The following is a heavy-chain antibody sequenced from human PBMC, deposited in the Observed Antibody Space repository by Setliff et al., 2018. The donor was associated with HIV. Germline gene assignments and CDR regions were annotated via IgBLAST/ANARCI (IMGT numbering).Heavy chain of an antibody. CDR1: GFTFSSYR. J-gene: IGHJ4*02. CDR2: ISYDGINK. V-gene: IGHV3-30-3*01. CDR3: ARETMYDSRGYLSHYFDY. Sequence: GSLRLSCAASGFTFSSYRIHWVRQAPGKGLECVAVISYDGINKYYADSVKGRFTISRDNSKNTLYLQMNSLRVEDTAVYYCARETMYDSRGYLSHYFDYWGQGTPVTVSS. D-gene: IGHD3-22*01.